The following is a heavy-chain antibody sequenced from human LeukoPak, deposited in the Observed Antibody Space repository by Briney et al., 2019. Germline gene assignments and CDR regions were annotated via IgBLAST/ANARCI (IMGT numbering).Heavy chain of an antibody. D-gene: IGHD7-27*01. CDR1: GASVTDYY. CDR2: IHHSGNS. CDR3: TRGHWGLQS. V-gene: IGHV4-59*02. Sequence: SETLSLTCTVSGASVTDYYWSWIRQSPGKGLEWISYIHHSGNSDYNPSLRSRVTTSLDTSKDQFSLNLISVTAADTAVYYCTRGHWGLQSWSQGTLVTVSS. J-gene: IGHJ5*02.